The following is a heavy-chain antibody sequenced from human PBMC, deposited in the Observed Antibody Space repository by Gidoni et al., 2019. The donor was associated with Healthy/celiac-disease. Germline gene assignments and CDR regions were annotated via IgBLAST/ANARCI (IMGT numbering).Heavy chain of an antibody. CDR2: ISYDGSNK. J-gene: IGHJ4*02. D-gene: IGHD6-19*01. Sequence: QVQLVASGGGVVQPGRSLRLSCAASGFTFSSYAMHWVRQAPGKGLEWVAVISYDGSNKYYADSVKGRFTISRDNSKNTLYLQMNSLRAEDTAVYYCARDLVAVAGRFDYWGQGTLVTVSS. CDR1: GFTFSSYA. V-gene: IGHV3-30*01. CDR3: ARDLVAVAGRFDY.